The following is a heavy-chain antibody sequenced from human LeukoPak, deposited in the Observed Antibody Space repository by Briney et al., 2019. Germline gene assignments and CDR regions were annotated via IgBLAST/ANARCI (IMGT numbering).Heavy chain of an antibody. CDR1: GFTFTSYW. CDR2: INQDGGGR. CDR3: ARDGTVGAFDI. D-gene: IGHD1-1*01. V-gene: IGHV3-7*01. J-gene: IGHJ3*02. Sequence: GGSLRLSCAASGFTFTSYWMTWVRQAPGKGLEWVANINQDGGGRYYVDSVKGRFTISRDNAKNSVHLQMNSLRAEDTAVYYCARDGTVGAFDIWGQGTMVTVSS.